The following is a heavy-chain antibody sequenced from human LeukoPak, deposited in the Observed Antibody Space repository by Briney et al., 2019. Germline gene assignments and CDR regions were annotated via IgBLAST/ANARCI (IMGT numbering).Heavy chain of an antibody. Sequence: GGSLRLSCAASGFTFSSYWMPWVRQAPGKGLVWVSRINSDGSSTSYADSVKGRFTISRDNAKNTLYLQMNSLRAEDTAVYYCARAPRYDSSGYYYGFYFDYWGQGTLVTVSS. CDR2: INSDGSST. V-gene: IGHV3-74*01. D-gene: IGHD3-22*01. CDR1: GFTFSSYW. J-gene: IGHJ4*02. CDR3: ARAPRYDSSGYYYGFYFDY.